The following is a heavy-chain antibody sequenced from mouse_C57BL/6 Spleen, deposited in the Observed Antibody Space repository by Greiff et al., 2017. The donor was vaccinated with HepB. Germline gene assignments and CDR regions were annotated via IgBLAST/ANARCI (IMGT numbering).Heavy chain of an antibody. CDR3: ARRNYGSSSFAY. J-gene: IGHJ3*01. CDR2: IYPRDGSN. Sequence: VKLVESGPELVKPGASVKLSCKASGYTFTSYDINWVKQRPGQGLEWIGWIYPRDGSNKYNERFKGKATLTVDTSSSTAYMELHSLTSEDSAVYFCARRNYGSSSFAYWGQGTLVTVSA. D-gene: IGHD1-1*01. V-gene: IGHV1-85*01. CDR1: GYTFTSYD.